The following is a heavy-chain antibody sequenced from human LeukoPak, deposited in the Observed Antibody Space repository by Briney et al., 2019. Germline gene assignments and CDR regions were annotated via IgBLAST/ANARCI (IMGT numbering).Heavy chain of an antibody. J-gene: IGHJ4*02. Sequence: ASVKVSCKASGYTFTSYYMRWVRHDPGQGLEWMGIINPSGGSTSYAQKFQGRVTMTRDTSTSTVYMELSSLRSEDTAVYYCARDYPFEEPDIVVVPAATHVLDYWGQGTLVTVSS. CDR2: INPSGGST. D-gene: IGHD2-2*01. V-gene: IGHV1-46*03. CDR3: ARDYPFEEPDIVVVPAATHVLDY. CDR1: GYTFTSYY.